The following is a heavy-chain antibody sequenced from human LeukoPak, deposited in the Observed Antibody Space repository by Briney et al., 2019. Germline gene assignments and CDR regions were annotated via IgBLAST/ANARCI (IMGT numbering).Heavy chain of an antibody. Sequence: GESLRLSCAASGFTFSSYAMSWVRQAPGKGLEWVSAISGSGGSTYYADSVKGRFTISRDNAKNSLYLQMNSLRAEDTALYYCAKDIHAYYYDSSGYSFDYWGQGTLVTVSS. CDR3: AKDIHAYYYDSSGYSFDY. D-gene: IGHD3-22*01. V-gene: IGHV3-23*01. J-gene: IGHJ4*02. CDR1: GFTFSSYA. CDR2: ISGSGGST.